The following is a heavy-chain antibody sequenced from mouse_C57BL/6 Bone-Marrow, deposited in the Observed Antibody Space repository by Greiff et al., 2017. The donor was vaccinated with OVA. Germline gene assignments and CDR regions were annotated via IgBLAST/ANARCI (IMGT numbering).Heavy chain of an antibody. J-gene: IGHJ3*01. Sequence: VMLVESGPELVKPGASVKISCKASGYAFSSSWMNWVKQRPGKGLEWIGRIYSGDGDTNYNGKFKGKATLTADKSSSTAYMQLSTLATENSAVDICARGGSWFADWGQGTMVTVSA. CDR1: GYAFSSSW. V-gene: IGHV1-82*01. CDR3: ARGGSWFAD. CDR2: IYSGDGDT.